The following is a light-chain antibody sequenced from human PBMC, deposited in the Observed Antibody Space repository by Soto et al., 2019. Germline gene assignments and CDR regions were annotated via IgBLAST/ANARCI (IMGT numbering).Light chain of an antibody. CDR1: QGISSY. Sequence: IQFTQSPSSLSASVVDRVTITCRASQGISSYLAWYQQKPGKAPKLLIYATSTLQGGVPSRFSGSGSGTDFTLTISSLQPEDFATYYCQQLSTYPRTFGQGTKVDIK. J-gene: IGKJ1*01. V-gene: IGKV1-9*01. CDR3: QQLSTYPRT. CDR2: ATS.